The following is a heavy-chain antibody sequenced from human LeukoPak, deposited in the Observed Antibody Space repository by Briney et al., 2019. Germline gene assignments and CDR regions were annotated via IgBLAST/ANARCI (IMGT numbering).Heavy chain of an antibody. J-gene: IGHJ3*02. D-gene: IGHD6-19*01. Sequence: ASVKVSCKASGYTFTGYYMHWVRQAPGQGLEWMGWINPNSGGTNYAQKLQGRVTMTTDTSTSTAYMELRSLRSDDTAVYYCARGAVAGNDAFDIWGQGTMVTVSS. V-gene: IGHV1-2*02. CDR3: ARGAVAGNDAFDI. CDR1: GYTFTGYY. CDR2: INPNSGGT.